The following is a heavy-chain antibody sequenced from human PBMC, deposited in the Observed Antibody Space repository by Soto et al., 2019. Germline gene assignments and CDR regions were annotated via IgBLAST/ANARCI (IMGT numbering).Heavy chain of an antibody. J-gene: IGHJ3*01. Sequence: QVQLVQSGAEVKKPGPSVRVSCKTSGYTFINYGITWVRQAPGQGLEWMGWLSAYNGDTSSSEKLQDRFTMTTDTSTNTVYMDLRSLTSDDTAVYYCARWSAIVGGAEALDVWGQGTMVIVSS. CDR2: LSAYNGDT. CDR1: GYTFINYG. V-gene: IGHV1-18*01. D-gene: IGHD1-26*01. CDR3: ARWSAIVGGAEALDV.